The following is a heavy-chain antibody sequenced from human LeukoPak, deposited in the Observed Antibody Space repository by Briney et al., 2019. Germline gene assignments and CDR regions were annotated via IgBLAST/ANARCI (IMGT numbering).Heavy chain of an antibody. J-gene: IGHJ4*02. V-gene: IGHV1-2*06. CDR1: GYKFNDYY. CDR3: ARVRFRVTGYYLGH. D-gene: IGHD3-3*01. CDR2: INPDGGGT. Sequence: ASVKVSCKASGYKFNDYYLHWVRQAPGQALEWMGRINPDGGGTKYEEKFQGRVTMTRDTSIRTVYLEMNSLTSDDTAVYYCARVRFRVTGYYLGHWGQGTLVTVSS.